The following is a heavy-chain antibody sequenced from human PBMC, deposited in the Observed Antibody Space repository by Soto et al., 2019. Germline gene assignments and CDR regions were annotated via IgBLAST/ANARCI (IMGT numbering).Heavy chain of an antibody. V-gene: IGHV1-18*01. CDR2: INGDYGNT. CDR1: GYTFYSHS. CDR3: ARCIQGDYYYGMDV. D-gene: IGHD5-18*01. J-gene: IGHJ6*02. Sequence: QAQLVQSGAEVKKPGASVKVSCKASGYTFYSHSISWVRQAPGQGLEWMGRINGDYGNTQYAQKFRGRVTMTTDTSTTTVYMELTNLRSDDTAVYYCARCIQGDYYYGMDVWGQGTTVTVS.